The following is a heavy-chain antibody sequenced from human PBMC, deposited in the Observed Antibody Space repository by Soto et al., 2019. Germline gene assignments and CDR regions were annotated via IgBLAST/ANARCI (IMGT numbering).Heavy chain of an antibody. CDR3: AKATYYYDSSGYFPCDY. V-gene: IGHV3-23*01. CDR1: GFTFSSYA. Sequence: RGSLRLSCAASGFTFSSYAMSWVRQAPGKGLEWVSAISGSGGSTYYADSVKGRFTISRDNSKNTLYLQMNSLRAEDTAVYYCAKATYYYDSSGYFPCDYWGQGTLVTVSS. D-gene: IGHD3-22*01. CDR2: ISGSGGST. J-gene: IGHJ4*02.